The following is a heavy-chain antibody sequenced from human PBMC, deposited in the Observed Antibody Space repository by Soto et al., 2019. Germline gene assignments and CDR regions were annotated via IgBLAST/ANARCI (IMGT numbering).Heavy chain of an antibody. Sequence: PGGSLRLSCAASGFTFSSYAMSWVRQAPGKGLEWVSAISGSGGSTYYADSVKGRFTISRDNSKNTLYLQMSSLRAEDTAVYYCAKPNVLLWFGELSHYYYSGMDVWGQGTTVTVSS. V-gene: IGHV3-23*01. J-gene: IGHJ6*02. CDR1: GFTFSSYA. CDR2: ISGSGGST. D-gene: IGHD3-10*01. CDR3: AKPNVLLWFGELSHYYYSGMDV.